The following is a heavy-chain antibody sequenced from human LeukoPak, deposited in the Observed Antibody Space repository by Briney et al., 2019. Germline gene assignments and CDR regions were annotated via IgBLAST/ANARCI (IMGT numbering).Heavy chain of an antibody. J-gene: IGHJ6*03. V-gene: IGHV1-24*01. D-gene: IGHD3-3*01. CDR1: GYTLPELS. Sequence: SVKVSCKLSGYTLPELSMHWVRQAPGRGLEWMGGFDPVDGETIYAQKFQGRVTMIEDTSTDTAYMELSSLRSGDTAVYYCATGNRITIFGVVPLYCMDVWGKETTVTVSS. CDR2: FDPVDGET. CDR3: ATGNRITIFGVVPLYCMDV.